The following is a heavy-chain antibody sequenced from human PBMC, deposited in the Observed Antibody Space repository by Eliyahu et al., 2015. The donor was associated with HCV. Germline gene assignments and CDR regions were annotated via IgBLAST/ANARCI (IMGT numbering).Heavy chain of an antibody. D-gene: IGHD2-21*01. CDR1: GFTFSSYS. CDR2: ISSSSSTT. V-gene: IGHV3-48*01. Sequence: EMQLVESGGGLVQPGGSXRLXRXXSGFTFSSYSXTWVRQAPGKGLEWVSYISSSSSTTYYADSVKGRFTISRDNAKNSLYLQMNSLRAEDTAVYYCARVRTYCGDYWGQGTLVTVSS. CDR3: ARVRTYCGDY. J-gene: IGHJ4*02.